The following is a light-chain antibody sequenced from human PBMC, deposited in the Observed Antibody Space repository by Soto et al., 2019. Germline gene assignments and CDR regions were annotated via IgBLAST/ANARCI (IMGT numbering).Light chain of an antibody. CDR3: QQRSSWPWT. J-gene: IGKJ1*01. V-gene: IGKV3-11*01. Sequence: EIVVTQSPATLSLSPGERASLSCRASQSVSSYLAWYRQKPGQAPRLLIYNASNRATGIPARFSGSGSGTDFTLTISSLEPEDFAVYYCQQRSSWPWTFGQGTKVEI. CDR1: QSVSSY. CDR2: NAS.